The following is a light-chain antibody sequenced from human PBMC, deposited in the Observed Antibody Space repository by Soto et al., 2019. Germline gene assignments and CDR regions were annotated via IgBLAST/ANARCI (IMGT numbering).Light chain of an antibody. V-gene: IGKV3-20*01. J-gene: IGKJ1*01. CDR1: QSVSSSY. CDR3: QQYGTLVQT. Sequence: EIVLTQSPGTLSLSPGERATLSCRASQSVSSSYLAWYQHKPGQAPRLLIYGASIRASGIPDRFSGSGSGTDFTLTISRLEPEDFAVYYCQQYGTLVQTFGQGTKVEIK. CDR2: GAS.